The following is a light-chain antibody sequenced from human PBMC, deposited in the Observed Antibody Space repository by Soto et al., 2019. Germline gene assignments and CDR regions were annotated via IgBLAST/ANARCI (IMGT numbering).Light chain of an antibody. V-gene: IGLV1-44*01. CDR3: ASWDDNLNGPL. Sequence: QSVVTQPPSLSGTPGQRVTISCSGSNSNIGRYSVNWDQHFQGTAPKILIYSDDERPSGVPDRFSGSKSGTSASLAISGLQSEDEAEYYCASWDDNLNGPLCGGGTKLTVL. CDR2: SDD. CDR1: NSNIGRYS. J-gene: IGLJ3*02.